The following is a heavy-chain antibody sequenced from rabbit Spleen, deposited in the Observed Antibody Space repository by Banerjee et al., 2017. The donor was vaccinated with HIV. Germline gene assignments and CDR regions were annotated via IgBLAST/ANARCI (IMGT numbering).Heavy chain of an antibody. V-gene: IGHV1S47*01. Sequence: EESGGDLVKPGASLTLTCTASGFSFSSSDYMCWVRQAPGKGPEWIACIYNGDGSTYYASWVNGRFTISRSTSLNTVTLQMTSLTAADTATYFCARDLDGVIGWNFNLWGQGTLVTVS. D-gene: IGHD1-1*01. CDR2: IYNGDGST. CDR3: ARDLDGVIGWNFNL. J-gene: IGHJ4*01. CDR1: GFSFSSSD.